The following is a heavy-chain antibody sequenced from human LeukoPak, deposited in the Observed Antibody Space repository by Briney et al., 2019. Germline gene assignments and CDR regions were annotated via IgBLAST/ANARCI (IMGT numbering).Heavy chain of an antibody. CDR2: ISAYNGNT. D-gene: IGHD3-22*01. Sequence: ASVKVSCKASGYTFTGYYMHWVRQAPGQGLEWMGWISAYNGNTNYAQKLQGRVTMTTDTSTSTAYMELRSLRSDDTAVYYCARGIRGGYDSSGYPFDYWGQGTLVTVSS. V-gene: IGHV1-18*04. CDR1: GYTFTGYY. CDR3: ARGIRGGYDSSGYPFDY. J-gene: IGHJ4*02.